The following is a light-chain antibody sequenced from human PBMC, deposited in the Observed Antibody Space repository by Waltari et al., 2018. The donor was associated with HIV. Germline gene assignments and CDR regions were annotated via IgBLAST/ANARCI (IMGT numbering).Light chain of an antibody. CDR3: QQHDSYPLT. V-gene: IGKV1-17*01. J-gene: IGKJ3*01. CDR1: QDISDY. CDR2: AAS. Sequence: DIQMTQSPSSLSASVGDRVTITCQATQDISDYLNWYQQKPGKAPKLLIYAASILESGGPSRFSGSGSGTEFTLTINSLQPEDFATYYCQQHDSYPLTFGPGTKVHIE.